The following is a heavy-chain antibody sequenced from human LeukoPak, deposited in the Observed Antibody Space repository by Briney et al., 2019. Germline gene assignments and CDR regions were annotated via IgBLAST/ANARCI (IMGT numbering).Heavy chain of an antibody. CDR2: IYTSGST. Sequence: SETLSLTCTVSGGSISSYYWSWIRQPAGKGLEWIGRIYTSGSTNYNPSLKSRVTMSVDTSKNQFSLKLSSVTAADTAVYYCAGDIVVVPAAENAFDIWGQGTMVTVSS. D-gene: IGHD2-2*01. CDR1: GGSISSYY. CDR3: AGDIVVVPAAENAFDI. V-gene: IGHV4-4*07. J-gene: IGHJ3*02.